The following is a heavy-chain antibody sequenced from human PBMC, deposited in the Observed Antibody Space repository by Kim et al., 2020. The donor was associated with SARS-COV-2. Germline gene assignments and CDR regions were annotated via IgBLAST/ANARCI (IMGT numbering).Heavy chain of an antibody. CDR1: GFTFSDSA. CDR2: IRSKAHSYAT. J-gene: IGHJ3*02. D-gene: IGHD2-21*01. V-gene: IGHV3-73*01. Sequence: GGSLRLSCAASGFTFSDSAMYWVRQASGKGLEWVGRIRSKAHSYATAYAASVTGRFTISRDDSKNTAYLQMNSLKAEDTAIYYCTRIPPYSNMWWDAFDISGQGAILTVSP. CDR3: TRIPPYSNMWWDAFDI.